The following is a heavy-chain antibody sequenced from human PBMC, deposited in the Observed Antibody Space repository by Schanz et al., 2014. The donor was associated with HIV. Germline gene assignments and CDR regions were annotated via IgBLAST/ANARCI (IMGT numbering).Heavy chain of an antibody. J-gene: IGHJ5*02. CDR2: INHSGST. CDR3: ARGLVNCSGGSCYSGWFDP. D-gene: IGHD2-15*01. CDR1: GVSFSGYD. Sequence: QVQLHQWGAGLLKPSETLSLTCAVYGVSFSGYDWSWIRQPPGKGLEWIGEINHSGSTNYNPSLKIRVTISVATSKNQFSLKLSSVTAADTAVYYCARGLVNCSGGSCYSGWFDPWGQGNLVTVSS. V-gene: IGHV4-34*01.